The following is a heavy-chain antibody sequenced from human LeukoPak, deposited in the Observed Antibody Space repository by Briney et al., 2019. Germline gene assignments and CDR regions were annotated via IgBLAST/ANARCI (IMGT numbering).Heavy chain of an antibody. CDR2: IYPGDSDS. CDR1: GYSFTSYL. CDR3: ARLLPRRAIFDY. V-gene: IGHV5-51*01. D-gene: IGHD2-2*01. Sequence: GESLKISCKGSGYSFTSYLIGWVRQMPGKGLEWMGIIYPGDSDSRYSPSFQGQVTIPADKSISTAYLQWSSLKASDTAMYYCARLLPRRAIFDYWGQGTLVTVSS. J-gene: IGHJ4*02.